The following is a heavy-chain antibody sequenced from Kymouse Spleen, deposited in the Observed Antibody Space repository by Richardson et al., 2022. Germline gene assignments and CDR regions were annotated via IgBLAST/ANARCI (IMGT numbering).Heavy chain of an antibody. V-gene: IGHV4-61*01. CDR1: GGSVSSGSYY. CDR3: ARDREQQLVRGFDY. CDR2: IYYSGST. Sequence: QVQLQESGPGLVKPSETLSLTCTVSGGSVSSGSYYWSWIRQPPGKGLEWIGYIYYSGSTNYNPSLKSRVTISVDTSKNQFSLKLSSVTAADTAVYYCARDREQQLVRGFDYWGQGTLVTVSS. J-gene: IGHJ4*02. D-gene: IGHD6-13*01.